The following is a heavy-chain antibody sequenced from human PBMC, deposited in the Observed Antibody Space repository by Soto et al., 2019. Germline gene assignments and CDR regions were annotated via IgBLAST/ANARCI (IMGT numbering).Heavy chain of an antibody. CDR1: GFDFSGHD. D-gene: IGHD3-22*01. V-gene: IGHV3-33*01. Sequence: QVQLVESGGGVVQPGRSLRLSCAASGFDFSGHDMHWVRQAAGKGLEWLAVIWSDGSDEHYADSVKGRFTLSRDNSKKTLDLQMNSLRAEDTAVYYCARGSRRFDSGGYYHVLNYWGRGTLVTVSS. CDR3: ARGSRRFDSGGYYHVLNY. CDR2: IWSDGSDE. J-gene: IGHJ4*02.